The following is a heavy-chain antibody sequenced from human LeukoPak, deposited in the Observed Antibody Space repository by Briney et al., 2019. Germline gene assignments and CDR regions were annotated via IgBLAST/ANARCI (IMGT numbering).Heavy chain of an antibody. CDR3: ARSSAVTTGFDS. D-gene: IGHD4-17*01. J-gene: IGHJ4*02. V-gene: IGHV5-10-1*01. Sequence: GESLKISCKGSGYSFTTCWMRWVRQMPGKGLEWMVRIDPSDSYTNYSPSFQGHVTISADKSIRTAYLQWSSLKASDTAMYYCARSSAVTTGFDSWGQGTLVTVSS. CDR1: GYSFTTCW. CDR2: IDPSDSYT.